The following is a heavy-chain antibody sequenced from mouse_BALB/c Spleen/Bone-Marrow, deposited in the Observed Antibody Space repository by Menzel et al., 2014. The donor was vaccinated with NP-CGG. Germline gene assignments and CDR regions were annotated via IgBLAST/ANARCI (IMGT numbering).Heavy chain of an antibody. V-gene: IGHV2-9*02. CDR2: IWPGGST. J-gene: IGHJ4*01. CDR1: GFSLNSFG. Sequence: VQLQESGPGLVSPSQRLSITCTVSGFSLNSFGVHWVRQPPGKGLEWLGVIWPGGSTNYNSALMSRLSISKDNSKSXVFLKMNSLQTDDTAMYYCAREGTFYYALDYWGQGTSVTVSS. CDR3: AREGTFYYALDY.